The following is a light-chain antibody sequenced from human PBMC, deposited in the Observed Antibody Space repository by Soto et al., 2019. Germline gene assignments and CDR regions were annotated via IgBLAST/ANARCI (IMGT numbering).Light chain of an antibody. J-gene: IGKJ3*01. V-gene: IGKV3-20*01. Sequence: EIVLTQSPGTLSLSPGERANLSCRASQSVSSSYLAWYQQKPGQAPRLLIYGASNRATGIPDRFSGSGSGTDFTFAISRLEPEGFAVYYCLQYGSSLFTFGPGTKVDIK. CDR2: GAS. CDR3: LQYGSSLFT. CDR1: QSVSSSY.